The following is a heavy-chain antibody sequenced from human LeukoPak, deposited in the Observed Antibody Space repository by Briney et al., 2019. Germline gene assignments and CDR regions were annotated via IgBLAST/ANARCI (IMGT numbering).Heavy chain of an antibody. Sequence: ASVKVSCKASGYAFTSYGINWVRQAPGQGLEWMGWISAYNGNTNYAQKLQGRVTMTTDTSTSTAYMELRSLRSDDTAVYYCARDLDQYSGRYGGFGHDFWGQGTLVTVSS. J-gene: IGHJ4*02. CDR3: ARDLDQYSGRYGGFGHDF. D-gene: IGHD1-26*01. CDR1: GYAFTSYG. V-gene: IGHV1-18*01. CDR2: ISAYNGNT.